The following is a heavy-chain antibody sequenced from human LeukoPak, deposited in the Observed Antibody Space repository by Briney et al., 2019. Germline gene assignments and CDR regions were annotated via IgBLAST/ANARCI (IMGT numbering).Heavy chain of an antibody. J-gene: IGHJ4*02. V-gene: IGHV3-30*03. CDR3: ARSSFVLMVYASLDY. Sequence: GGSLRLSCAVSGFTFQTFGIHWVRQTPGRGLEWVALISFDGSNKYYADSVKGRFTISRDNSKNTLYLQMNSLRAEDTAVYYCARSSFVLMVYASLDYWGQGTLVTVSS. CDR2: ISFDGSNK. D-gene: IGHD2-8*01. CDR1: GFTFQTFG.